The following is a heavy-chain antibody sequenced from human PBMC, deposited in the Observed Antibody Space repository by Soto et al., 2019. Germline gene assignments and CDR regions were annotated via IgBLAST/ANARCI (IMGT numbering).Heavy chain of an antibody. CDR1: GPTFTSYY. CDR3: ARDGEYYDILTGYHHYYYYDGMGV. CDR2: INPSGGST. Sequence: ASVKVSCKASGPTFTSYYIHWVRQAPVQGLESMGIINPSGGSTSYAQKFQGRVTMTRDTSTSTAYMELSSLRSEDTAVYYCARDGEYYDILTGYHHYYYYDGMGVWG. D-gene: IGHD3-9*01. J-gene: IGHJ6*02. V-gene: IGHV1-46*01.